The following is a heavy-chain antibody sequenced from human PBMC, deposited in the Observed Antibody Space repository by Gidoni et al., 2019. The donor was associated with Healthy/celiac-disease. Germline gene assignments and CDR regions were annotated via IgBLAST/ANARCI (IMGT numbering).Heavy chain of an antibody. CDR3: ARVGSSGWNPLTPVLY. D-gene: IGHD6-19*01. CDR2: IWYDGSNK. V-gene: IGHV3-33*01. Sequence: QVQLVESGGGVVQPGRSLRLSCAASGFTSSSYGMHWVRQAPGKGLEWVAVIWYDGSNKYYADSVKGRFTISRDNSKNTLYLQMNSLRAEDTAVYYCARVGSSGWNPLTPVLYWGQGTLLTVSS. CDR1: GFTSSSYG. J-gene: IGHJ4*02.